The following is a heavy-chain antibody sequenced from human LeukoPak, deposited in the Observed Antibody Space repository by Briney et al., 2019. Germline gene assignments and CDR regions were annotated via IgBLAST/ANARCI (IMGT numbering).Heavy chain of an antibody. Sequence: PGGSLRLSCAASGFTSSSYSMNWVRQAPGKGLEWVSSISSSSSYIYYADSVKGRFTISRDNAKNSLYLQMNSLRAEDTAVYYCARALPSPLYSGSYADAFDIWGQGQWSPSLQ. CDR2: ISSSSSYI. V-gene: IGHV3-21*01. J-gene: IGHJ3*02. CDR1: GFTSSSYS. D-gene: IGHD1-26*01. CDR3: ARALPSPLYSGSYADAFDI.